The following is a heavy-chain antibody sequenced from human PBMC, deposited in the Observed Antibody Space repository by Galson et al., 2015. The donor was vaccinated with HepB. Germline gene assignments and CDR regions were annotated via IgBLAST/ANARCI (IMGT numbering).Heavy chain of an antibody. V-gene: IGHV3-30-3*01. CDR3: ARDRIAAAGTAFDY. CDR2: ISYDGSNK. Sequence: SLRLSCAASGFTFSSYAMHWVRQAPGKGLEWVAVISYDGSNKYYADSVKGRFTISRDNSKDTLYLQMNSLRAEDTAVYYCARDRIAAAGTAFDYWGQGTLVTVSS. J-gene: IGHJ4*02. CDR1: GFTFSSYA. D-gene: IGHD6-13*01.